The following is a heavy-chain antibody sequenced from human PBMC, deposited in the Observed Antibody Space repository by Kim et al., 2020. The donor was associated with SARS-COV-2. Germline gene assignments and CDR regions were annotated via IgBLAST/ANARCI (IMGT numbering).Heavy chain of an antibody. CDR1: GFTFSNYD. V-gene: IGHV3-23*01. D-gene: IGHD6-19*01. J-gene: IGHJ4*02. Sequence: GSLRLSCVGYGFTFSNYDMGWVRQAPGEGLEWVSSISGPGDSTTYADSMRGRFTISRDNSKNTLYVQMNSLRADDTAIYYCATRPWNGGGCYFQSWGQGTLVTVSS. CDR2: ISGPGDST. CDR3: ATRPWNGGGCYFQS.